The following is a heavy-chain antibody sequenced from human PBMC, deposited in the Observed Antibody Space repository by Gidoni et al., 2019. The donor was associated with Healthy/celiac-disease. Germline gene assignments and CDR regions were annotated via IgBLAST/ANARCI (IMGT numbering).Heavy chain of an antibody. CDR2: IDSGGST. CDR1: GITDSSNY. D-gene: IGHD2-8*01. Sequence: EVQLVESGGGWVQPGGTLRLSCAASGITDSSNYMSWVRQAPGKGLEWFSVIDSGGSTYYADSVKGRFTISRDNAKNTLYLEMNSLRAEDTAVYYCAREPVRGVYGRSGMDVWGQGTTVTVSS. V-gene: IGHV3-66*02. J-gene: IGHJ6*02. CDR3: AREPVRGVYGRSGMDV.